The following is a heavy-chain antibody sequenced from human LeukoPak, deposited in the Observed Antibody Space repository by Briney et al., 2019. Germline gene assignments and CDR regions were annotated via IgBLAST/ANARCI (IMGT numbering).Heavy chain of an antibody. CDR3: ARGSRSDFDLAAATYFDY. Sequence: SETLSLTCAVYGGSFSGYYWSWIRQPPGKGLEWIGEINHSGSTNYNPSRKSRVTISVDTSKNQFSLKLSSVTAADTAVYYCARGSRSDFDLAAATYFDYWGQGTLVTVSS. J-gene: IGHJ4*02. V-gene: IGHV4-34*01. CDR2: INHSGST. D-gene: IGHD6-13*01. CDR1: GGSFSGYY.